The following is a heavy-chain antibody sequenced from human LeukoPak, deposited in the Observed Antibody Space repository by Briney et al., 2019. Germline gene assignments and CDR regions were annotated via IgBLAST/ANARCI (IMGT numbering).Heavy chain of an antibody. CDR2: IFYDGSIQ. CDR3: AKAANEWELLAGYFDY. Sequence: GGSLRLSCAASGFTFSNYAMHWVRQAPGKGLEWVAVIFYDGSIQYYADSVRGRFTISRDNSKNTLYLQMNSLRGEDTAVYYCAKAANEWELLAGYFDYWGQGTLVTVSS. V-gene: IGHV3-30*04. D-gene: IGHD1-26*01. CDR1: GFTFSNYA. J-gene: IGHJ4*02.